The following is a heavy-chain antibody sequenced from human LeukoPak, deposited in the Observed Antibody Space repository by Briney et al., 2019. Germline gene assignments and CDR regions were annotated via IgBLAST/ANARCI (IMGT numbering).Heavy chain of an antibody. V-gene: IGHV3-53*01. CDR1: GFTVSSNY. Sequence: GGSLRLSCAASGFTVSSNYMSWVRQAPGKGLEWVSVIYSGGSTYYADSVKGRFTISRDNSKNTLYLQMNSLRAEDTAVYYCARDRGGYPNDAFDIWGQGTMVTVSS. J-gene: IGHJ3*02. CDR3: ARDRGGYPNDAFDI. CDR2: IYSGGST. D-gene: IGHD3-22*01.